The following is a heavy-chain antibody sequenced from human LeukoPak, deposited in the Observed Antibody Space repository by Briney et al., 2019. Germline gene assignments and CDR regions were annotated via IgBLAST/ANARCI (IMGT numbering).Heavy chain of an antibody. CDR2: IYSGGSP. D-gene: IGHD3-10*01. CDR3: AKGHYYGSGSLDY. Sequence: GGSLRLSCAASGFIVSANYMNWVRQAPGKGLEWVSVIYSGGSPFYADSVKGRFTISRDNSKNTVYLQMNSLRAEDTAVYYCAKGHYYGSGSLDYRGQGTLVTVSS. J-gene: IGHJ4*02. V-gene: IGHV3-53*01. CDR1: GFIVSANY.